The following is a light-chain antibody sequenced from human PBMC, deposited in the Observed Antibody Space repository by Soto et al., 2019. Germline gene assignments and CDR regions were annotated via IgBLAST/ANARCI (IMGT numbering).Light chain of an antibody. V-gene: IGKV3-11*01. CDR2: DAS. Sequence: IVFTHSTATLSLSPGERATLSCRASQSVSSHLAWYQQKPGQAPRLLIYDASNRATGIPARFSGSGSGTDFTLTISSLEPEDFAVYYCQQRSNWPLTFGGGTKVDIK. CDR3: QQRSNWPLT. J-gene: IGKJ4*01. CDR1: QSVSSH.